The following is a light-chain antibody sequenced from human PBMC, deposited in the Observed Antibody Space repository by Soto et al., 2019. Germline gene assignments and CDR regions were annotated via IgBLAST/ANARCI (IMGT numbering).Light chain of an antibody. CDR3: QQRSNWPPFT. CDR2: GTS. V-gene: IGKV3-11*01. Sequence: ETVLTQSPATLSLSPGERATLSCRASESVSNSLAWYQHKPGQAPRLLIYGTSNRASGIPGRFSGSGSGTDFTLSISSLEPEDFAVYYCQQRSNWPPFTFGQGTRLEI. J-gene: IGKJ5*01. CDR1: ESVSNS.